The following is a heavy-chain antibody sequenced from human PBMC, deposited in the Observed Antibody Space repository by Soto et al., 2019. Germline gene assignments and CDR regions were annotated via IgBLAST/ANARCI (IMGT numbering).Heavy chain of an antibody. D-gene: IGHD3-9*01. J-gene: IGHJ6*03. CDR2: IYYSGST. Sequence: PSETLSLTCTVSGGSISSYYWSWIRQPPGKGLEWIGYIYYSGSTNYNPSLKSRVTISVDTSKNQFSLKLSSVTAADTAVYYCAGKSLYFDWLLSGNYYYYYMDVWGKGTTVTVSS. CDR1: GGSISSYY. CDR3: AGKSLYFDWLLSGNYYYYYMDV. V-gene: IGHV4-59*01.